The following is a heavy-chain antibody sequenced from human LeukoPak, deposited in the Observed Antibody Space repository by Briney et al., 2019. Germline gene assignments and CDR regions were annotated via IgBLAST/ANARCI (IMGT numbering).Heavy chain of an antibody. CDR3: AKDWPGLNYSNY. D-gene: IGHD4-11*01. Sequence: RVSLTLSCAASVFTFNGYAMTWVRQAPGKGLEWVSSISDSGTNTYYTDSVKGIFTISRDNSKNTLYLQMNSLRAEDPAVYYCAKDWPGLNYSNYWGQGTLVTVSS. CDR1: VFTFNGYA. V-gene: IGHV3-23*01. CDR2: ISDSGTNT. J-gene: IGHJ4*02.